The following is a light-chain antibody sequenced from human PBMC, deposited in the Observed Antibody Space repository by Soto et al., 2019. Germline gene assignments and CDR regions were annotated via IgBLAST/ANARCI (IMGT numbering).Light chain of an antibody. J-gene: IGKJ5*01. CDR2: DAS. Sequence: DIQMTQSPSTLPASVGDRVTITCRASQSISSWLAWYQQKPGKAPKLLIYDASSLESGVPSRFSGSGSGTEFTLTISSLQPDDFATYYCQQYNSYPITFGQGTRLEIK. CDR3: QQYNSYPIT. V-gene: IGKV1-5*01. CDR1: QSISSW.